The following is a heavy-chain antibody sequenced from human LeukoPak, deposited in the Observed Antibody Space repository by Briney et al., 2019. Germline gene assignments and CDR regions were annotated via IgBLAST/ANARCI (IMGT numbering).Heavy chain of an antibody. CDR2: ISPRDGST. J-gene: IGHJ4*02. Sequence: GASVKVSCKASGYSFTSYKMHWVRQAPGQGLEWMGIISPRDGSTRYAQKFQGRVTVTRDTSTSTVYMELSSLRSDDTAVYYCAKDGSRWSSDYWGQGTLVTVSS. D-gene: IGHD6-13*01. CDR3: AKDGSRWSSDY. V-gene: IGHV1-46*01. CDR1: GYSFTSYK.